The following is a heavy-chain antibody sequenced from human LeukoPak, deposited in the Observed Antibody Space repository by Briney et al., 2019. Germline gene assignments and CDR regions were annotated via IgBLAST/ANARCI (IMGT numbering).Heavy chain of an antibody. V-gene: IGHV3-48*01. Sequence: GGSLRLSCTASGFPFIEYSMNWVRQVPGKGLEWISYIGIDSGNTKYADSVRGRFIICADKAKNSLYLQMNSLRVEDTAVYYCARDHNYAFDNWGQGTLVSVAS. D-gene: IGHD1-1*01. CDR2: IGIDSGNT. CDR1: GFPFIEYS. J-gene: IGHJ4*02. CDR3: ARDHNYAFDN.